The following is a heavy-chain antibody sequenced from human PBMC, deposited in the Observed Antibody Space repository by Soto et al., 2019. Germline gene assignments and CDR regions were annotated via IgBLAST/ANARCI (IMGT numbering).Heavy chain of an antibody. V-gene: IGHV4-59*01. CDR1: GGSISSYY. Sequence: SETLSLTCTVSGGSISSYYWSWIRQPPGKGLEWIGYIYYSGSTNYNPSLKSRVTISVDTSKNQFSLKLSSVTAADTAVYYCARDVSLRYFEGEYYYYGMDVWGQGTTVTVSS. CDR2: IYYSGST. J-gene: IGHJ6*02. CDR3: ARDVSLRYFEGEYYYYGMDV. D-gene: IGHD3-9*01.